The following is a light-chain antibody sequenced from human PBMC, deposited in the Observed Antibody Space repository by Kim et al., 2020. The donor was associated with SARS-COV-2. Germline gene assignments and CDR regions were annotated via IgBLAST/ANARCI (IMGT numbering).Light chain of an antibody. J-gene: IGLJ3*02. CDR1: SSDVGGYNY. Sequence: GQSITLSCAGTSSDVGGYNYVSWDQQHPGKAPKLMIYDVTNRPSGVSNRFSGSKSGNTASLTISGLQAEDEADYYCFSYTSSSTWVFGGGTQLTVL. V-gene: IGLV2-14*03. CDR3: FSYTSSSTWV. CDR2: DVT.